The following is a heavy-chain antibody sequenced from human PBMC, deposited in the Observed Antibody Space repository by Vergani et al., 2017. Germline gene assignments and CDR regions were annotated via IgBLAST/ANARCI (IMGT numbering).Heavy chain of an antibody. D-gene: IGHD1-26*01. CDR2: ISGSGGST. V-gene: IGHV3-23*01. J-gene: IGHJ4*02. CDR3: TTIASYSGYFDY. Sequence: EVQLLESGGGLVQPGGSLRLSCAASGFTFSSYAMSWVRQAPGKGLEWVSAISGSGGSTYYADSVKGRFTISRDNSKNTLYLQMNSLKTEDTAVYYCTTIASYSGYFDYWGQGTLVTVSS. CDR1: GFTFSSYA.